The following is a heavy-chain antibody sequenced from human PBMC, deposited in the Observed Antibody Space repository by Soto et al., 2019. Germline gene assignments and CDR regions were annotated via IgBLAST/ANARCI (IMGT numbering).Heavy chain of an antibody. CDR1: GYTFTSYD. V-gene: IGHV1-8*01. D-gene: IGHD6-13*01. CDR3: AGGLAAAGTGFDP. Sequence: QVQLVQSGAEVKKPGASVKVSCKASGYTFTSYDINWVRQATGQGLEWMGWMNPNSGNTGYAQKFQGRVTMTRNTSLSTGYKELSSLRSEDTAVYYWAGGLAAAGTGFDPWGQGTLVTVSS. CDR2: MNPNSGNT. J-gene: IGHJ5*02.